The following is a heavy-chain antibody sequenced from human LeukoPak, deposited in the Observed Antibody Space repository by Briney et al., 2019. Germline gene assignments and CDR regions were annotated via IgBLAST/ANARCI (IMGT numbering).Heavy chain of an antibody. Sequence: GGSLRLSCAASGFTFSNYGMHWARQAPGKGLEWVAVISYDGRKEYSADSVKGRFTISRDNSKNTLYLQMNSLRAEDTAVYYCAKDYGQTYYYGMDVWGQGTTVTVSS. CDR2: ISYDGRKE. J-gene: IGHJ6*02. CDR3: AKDYGQTYYYGMDV. V-gene: IGHV3-30*18. D-gene: IGHD3-10*01. CDR1: GFTFSNYG.